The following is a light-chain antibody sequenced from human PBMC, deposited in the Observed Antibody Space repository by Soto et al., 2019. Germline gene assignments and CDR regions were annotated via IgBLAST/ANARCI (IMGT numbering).Light chain of an antibody. J-gene: IGKJ2*01. CDR1: QSVSSY. CDR3: QQRSNWREYT. CDR2: DAS. Sequence: EIVLTQSPATLSLSPGERATLSCRASQSVSSYLAWYQQKPGQAPRLLIYDASNRATGIPARFSGSGSGTDFTLTISSLEPEDFAVYSCQQRSNWREYTFGQGTKLEI. V-gene: IGKV3-11*01.